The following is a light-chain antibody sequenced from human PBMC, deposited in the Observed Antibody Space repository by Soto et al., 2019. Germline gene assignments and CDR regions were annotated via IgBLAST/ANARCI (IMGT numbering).Light chain of an antibody. CDR2: TTS. V-gene: IGKV1-12*01. J-gene: IGKJ5*01. CDR1: QVIIRY. CDR3: QQADAFPLT. Sequence: DIQMTQSPSSVSASVGDRVTITCRASQVIIRYLAWYQQKPGKAPKLLIYTTSSLQSGVPSRFSASGSGADFTLTISSLQPEDFATYYCQQADAFPLTFGQGTRLEIK.